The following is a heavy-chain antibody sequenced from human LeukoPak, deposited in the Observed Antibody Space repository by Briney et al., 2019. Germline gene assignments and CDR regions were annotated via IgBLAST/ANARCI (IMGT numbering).Heavy chain of an antibody. V-gene: IGHV3-11*01. J-gene: IGHJ5*02. Sequence: GGSLRLSCAASGFSFSDYYMSWIRQAPGKGVEWVSYISSSGSTIYYADAVKGRFTISRDNAKNSLYLQMNSLRAEDTAVYYCARGDDFWRGYEFRWFAPWGQGTLVTVSS. D-gene: IGHD3-3*01. CDR2: ISSSGSTI. CDR1: GFSFSDYY. CDR3: ARGDDFWRGYEFRWFAP.